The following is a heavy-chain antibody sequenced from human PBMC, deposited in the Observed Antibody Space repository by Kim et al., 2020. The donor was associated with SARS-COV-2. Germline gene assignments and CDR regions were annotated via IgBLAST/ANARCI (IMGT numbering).Heavy chain of an antibody. D-gene: IGHD2-15*01. CDR1: GYSFTSYW. Sequence: EESLKISCKGSGYSFTSYWIGWVRQMPGKGLEWMGIIYPGDSDTRYSPSFQGQVTISADKSISTAYLQWSSLKASDTAMYYCARQGPGDCSGGSCYSPYYYYGMDVWGQGTTVTVSS. V-gene: IGHV5-51*01. CDR3: ARQGPGDCSGGSCYSPYYYYGMDV. CDR2: IYPGDSDT. J-gene: IGHJ6*02.